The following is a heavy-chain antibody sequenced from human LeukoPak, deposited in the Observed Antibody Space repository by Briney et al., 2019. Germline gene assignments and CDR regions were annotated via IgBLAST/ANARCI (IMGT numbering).Heavy chain of an antibody. V-gene: IGHV3-11*06. CDR1: GFTFSDYY. CDR2: ISSSSSYT. J-gene: IGHJ4*02. CDR3: ARGPSGGYETADY. D-gene: IGHD5-12*01. Sequence: PGGSLRLSCAASGFTFSDYYMSWIRQAPGKGLEWVSYISSSSSYTNYADSVKGRFTISRDNAKNSLYLQMNSLRAEDTAVYYCARGPSGGYETADYWGQGTLVTVSS.